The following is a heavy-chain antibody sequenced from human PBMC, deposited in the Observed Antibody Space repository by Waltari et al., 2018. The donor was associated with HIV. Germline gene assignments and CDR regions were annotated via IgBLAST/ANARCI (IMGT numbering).Heavy chain of an antibody. Sequence: QVQLVQSGDEVKKPGSSVKVSSKAYGGTLSSYVLSWVRPAPGQGHEWRGGIIPIFGTANYAQKFQGRVTITADKSTSTAYMGLSSLRSEDTAVYYCASTLTTVVTYWYFDLWGRGTLVTVSS. J-gene: IGHJ2*01. CDR2: IIPIFGTA. CDR3: ASTLTTVVTYWYFDL. D-gene: IGHD4-17*01. V-gene: IGHV1-69*06. CDR1: GGTLSSYV.